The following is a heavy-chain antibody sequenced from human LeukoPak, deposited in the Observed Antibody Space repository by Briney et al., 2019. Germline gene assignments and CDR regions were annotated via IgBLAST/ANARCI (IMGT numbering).Heavy chain of an antibody. V-gene: IGHV3-74*01. J-gene: IGHJ4*02. CDR3: ARDGSDWSFDY. Sequence: QPGGSLRLSCAASGFTYSAYWMHWVRQAPGKGLVWVSRIDGDGSSTNYADSVKGRFTISRDNAKNTLYLHMNSLRAEDTAVYYCARDGSDWSFDYWGQGTLVTVSS. D-gene: IGHD6-19*01. CDR1: GFTYSAYW. CDR2: IDGDGSST.